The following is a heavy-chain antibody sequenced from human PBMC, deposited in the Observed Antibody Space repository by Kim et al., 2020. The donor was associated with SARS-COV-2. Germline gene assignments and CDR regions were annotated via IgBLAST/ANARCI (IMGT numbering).Heavy chain of an antibody. CDR1: GFTFSSSS. D-gene: IGHD3-10*01. CDR2: ISSSSSYI. CDR3: ARDKGSYYSYWYYGMDV. Sequence: GGSLRLSCAASGFTFSSSSMNWVRQAPGKGLEWVSSISSSSSYIYYADSVKGRFTISRDNSKNSLYLQMNTLRAEDTAVYYCARDKGSYYSYWYYGMDVWGDGTTVTVSS. J-gene: IGHJ6*04. V-gene: IGHV3-21*01.